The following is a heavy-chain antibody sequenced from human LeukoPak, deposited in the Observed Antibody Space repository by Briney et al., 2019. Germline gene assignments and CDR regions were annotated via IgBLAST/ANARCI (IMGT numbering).Heavy chain of an antibody. J-gene: IGHJ5*02. D-gene: IGHD3-10*01. CDR1: GYTFTNYA. V-gene: IGHV7-4-1*02. CDR3: ARAVWFGELPPNWFDP. Sequence: ASVTVSCTASGYTFTNYAMNWVRQAPGQGLEWMGWINTNTGNPMYAQDFTGRFVFSLDTSVSTAYLQISSLKAEDTAVYYCARAVWFGELPPNWFDPWGQGTLVIVSS. CDR2: INTNTGNP.